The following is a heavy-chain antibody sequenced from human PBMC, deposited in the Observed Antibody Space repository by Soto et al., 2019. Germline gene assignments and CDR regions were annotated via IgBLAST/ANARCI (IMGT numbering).Heavy chain of an antibody. V-gene: IGHV3-33*01. J-gene: IGHJ4*02. D-gene: IGHD2-21*01. CDR3: ARGLHSLFDY. Sequence: SLRLSCAASGFTFSNYGMHWVRQAPGKGLEWVAVIWYDGNNKYYADSVKGRFTISRDNSNNTLYVQMTSLRAEDTAVYYCARGLHSLFDYWGQGTLVTV. CDR1: GFTFSNYG. CDR2: IWYDGNNK.